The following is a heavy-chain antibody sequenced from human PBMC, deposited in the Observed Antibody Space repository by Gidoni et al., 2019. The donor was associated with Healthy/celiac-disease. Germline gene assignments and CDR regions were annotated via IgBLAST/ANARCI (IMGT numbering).Heavy chain of an antibody. D-gene: IGHD3-10*01. CDR2: ISGSGGST. CDR1: GFTFRSYA. CDR3: ARRTGFSSGMGFSVGFDY. Sequence: EVQLLESGGGLVQPGGSLRLSCAASGFTFRSYALSWVRQAPGKGLEWVSAISGSGGSTYYADSVKGRFTISRDNSKNTLYLQMNSLRAEDTAVYYCARRTGFSSGMGFSVGFDYWGQGTLVTVSS. J-gene: IGHJ4*02. V-gene: IGHV3-23*01.